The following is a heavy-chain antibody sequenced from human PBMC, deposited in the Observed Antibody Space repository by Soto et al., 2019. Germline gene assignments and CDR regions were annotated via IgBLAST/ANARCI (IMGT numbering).Heavy chain of an antibody. CDR3: SRDRGPYYYDSSGYYWYFDN. Sequence: QVQLVQSGAEVKKPGASVKVSCKASGYTFTSYGISWVRQAPGQGLEWMGWISTYNGNTNYAQKLQGRVTMTTDTSKSTAYMELRSLRSDDKAVYYCSRDRGPYYYDSSGYYWYFDNWGQGTLVTVSS. J-gene: IGHJ4*02. CDR1: GYTFTSYG. V-gene: IGHV1-18*04. D-gene: IGHD3-22*01. CDR2: ISTYNGNT.